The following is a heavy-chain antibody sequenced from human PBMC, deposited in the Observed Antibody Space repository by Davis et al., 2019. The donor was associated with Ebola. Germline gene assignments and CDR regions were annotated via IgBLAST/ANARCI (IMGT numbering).Heavy chain of an antibody. CDR1: GGTFSSYA. CDR2: IIPIFGTA. CDR3: ARGGYCSSTSCYTRVDYYYYGMDV. D-gene: IGHD2-2*02. Sequence: SVKVFCKASGGTFSSYAISWVRQAPGQGLEWMGGIIPIFGTANYAQKFQGRVTMTTDTSTSTAYMELRSLRSDDTAVYYCARGGYCSSTSCYTRVDYYYYGMDVWGQGTTVTVSS. V-gene: IGHV1-69*05. J-gene: IGHJ6*02.